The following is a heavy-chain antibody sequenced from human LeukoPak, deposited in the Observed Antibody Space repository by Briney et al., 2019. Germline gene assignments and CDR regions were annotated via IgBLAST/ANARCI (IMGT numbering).Heavy chain of an antibody. CDR3: ARGSSFDGYCSAGACDAGYYDS. V-gene: IGHV4-34*01. CDR1: GESFSAYF. J-gene: IGHJ4*02. D-gene: IGHD2-15*01. CDR2: INHRGSS. Sequence: SEPLSLPCAVYGESFSAYFWHWIRQAPGKPLEYLGEINHRGSSHFNPSLKTRVTLSVETSKHQFSLKLTSVTAADTAVYFCARGSSFDGYCSAGACDAGYYDSWGQGTPVTVSS.